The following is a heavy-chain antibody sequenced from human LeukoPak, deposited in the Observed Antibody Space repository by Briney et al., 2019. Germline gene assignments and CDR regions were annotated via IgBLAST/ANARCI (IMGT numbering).Heavy chain of an antibody. D-gene: IGHD6-13*01. CDR2: IKQDGSEK. V-gene: IGHV3-7*01. J-gene: IGHJ4*02. CDR1: GFTFSSYA. Sequence: GGSLRLSCAASGFTFSSYAMSWVRQAPGKGLEWVANIKQDGSEKFYVDSVKGRFSISRDNAKNSLYLQMKSLRAEDTAVYYCARSADSSSWWSFFDYWGQGTLVTVSS. CDR3: ARSADSSSWWSFFDY.